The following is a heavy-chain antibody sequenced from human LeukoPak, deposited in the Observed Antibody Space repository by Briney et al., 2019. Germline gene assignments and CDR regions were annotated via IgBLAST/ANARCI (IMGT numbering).Heavy chain of an antibody. CDR2: IGGSGGST. CDR3: VRVGSVAGSDYLDY. Sequence: PGGSLRLSCAASGFTFSSYAMSWVRQAPGKGLEWVSSIGGSGGSTYYADSVKGRSTISRDTSKNTLYLQMNSLRAEDTAVYYCVRVGSVAGSDYLDYWGQGTLVTASS. CDR1: GFTFSSYA. V-gene: IGHV3-23*01. D-gene: IGHD6-19*01. J-gene: IGHJ4*02.